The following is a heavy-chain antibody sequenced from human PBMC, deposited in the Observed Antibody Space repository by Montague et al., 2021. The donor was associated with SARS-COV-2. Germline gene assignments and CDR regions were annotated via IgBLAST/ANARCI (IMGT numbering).Heavy chain of an antibody. J-gene: IGHJ4*02. CDR3: TRGPGIEEAGSCFDY. CDR1: GFTFSSYQ. V-gene: IGHV3-48*03. D-gene: IGHD6-19*01. CDR2: ISSSGGNK. Sequence: SLSLSCAASGFTFSSYQMNWVRQAPGKGLEWVSYISSSGGNKNDADSVKGRFTISRDNAKNTLYLQMNSLRAEDTAVYYCTRGPGIEEAGSCFDYWGQGTLVTVSS.